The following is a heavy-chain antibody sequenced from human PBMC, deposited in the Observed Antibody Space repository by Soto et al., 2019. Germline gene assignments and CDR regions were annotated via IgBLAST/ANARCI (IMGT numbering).Heavy chain of an antibody. J-gene: IGHJ6*02. D-gene: IGHD1-26*01. CDR2: IYYSGST. CDR3: ARHRSGSYGNYYYYGMDV. Sequence: PSETLSLTCTVSGGSISSSSYYWGWIRQPPGKGMEWIGSIYYSGSTYYNTSLKSRVTISVDTSKNQFSLKLSSVTAADTAVYYFARHRSGSYGNYYYYGMDVWGQGTTVTVSS. V-gene: IGHV4-39*01. CDR1: GGSISSSSYY.